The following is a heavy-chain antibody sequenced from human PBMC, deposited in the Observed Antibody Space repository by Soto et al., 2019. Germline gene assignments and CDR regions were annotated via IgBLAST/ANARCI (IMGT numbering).Heavy chain of an antibody. Sequence: EVQLVESGGGLVQPGGSLRLSCAASGFTFSSHWMSWVRQAPGKGLEWVANIKQDGSEKYYVDSVKGRFPISRDNAKNSLYLQMNSLRVEDTAVYYCARGGSGYSYEKLDYWGQGALVTVSS. CDR1: GFTFSSHW. J-gene: IGHJ4*02. D-gene: IGHD5-18*01. CDR2: IKQDGSEK. CDR3: ARGGSGYSYEKLDY. V-gene: IGHV3-7*05.